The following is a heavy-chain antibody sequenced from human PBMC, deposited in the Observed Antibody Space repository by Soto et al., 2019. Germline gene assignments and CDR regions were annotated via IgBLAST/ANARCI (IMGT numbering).Heavy chain of an antibody. V-gene: IGHV6-1*01. J-gene: IGHJ4*02. CDR2: TYYRSKWYN. CDR3: ARAYVAARPTTVFDY. Sequence: KQSQTLSLTCAISRDRVSSNSAAWNWIRQSPSRGLEWLGRTYYRSKWYNDYAVSVKSRITINPDTSKNQFSLQLNSVTPEDTAVYYCARAYVAARPTTVFDYWGQGTLVTVSS. CDR1: RDRVSSNSAA. D-gene: IGHD6-6*01.